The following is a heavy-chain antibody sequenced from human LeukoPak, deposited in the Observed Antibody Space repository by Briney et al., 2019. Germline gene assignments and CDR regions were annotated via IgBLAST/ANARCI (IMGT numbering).Heavy chain of an antibody. CDR3: AREEGSGWSRFDY. CDR1: GGSISSYY. J-gene: IGHJ4*02. Sequence: SETLSLTCTVSGGSISSYYWSWIRQPPGKGLEWIGYIYYSGSTNYNPSLESRVTIPVDTSKNQFSLKLSSVTAADTAVYYCAREEGSGWSRFDYWGQGTLVTVSS. CDR2: IYYSGST. V-gene: IGHV4-59*01. D-gene: IGHD6-19*01.